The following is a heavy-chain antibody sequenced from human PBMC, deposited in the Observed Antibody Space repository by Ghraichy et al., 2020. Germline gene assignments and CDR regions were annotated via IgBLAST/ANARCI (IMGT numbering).Heavy chain of an antibody. CDR3: ARVCPLGYSWGMDV. J-gene: IGHJ6*02. Sequence: GGSLRLSCAASGFTFSSYWMSWVRQAPGKGLEWVANIKQDGSEKYYVDSVKGRFTISRDNAKNSLYLQMNSLRAEDTAVYYCARVCPLGYSWGMDVWGQGTTVTVSS. D-gene: IGHD5-18*01. V-gene: IGHV3-7*01. CDR2: IKQDGSEK. CDR1: GFTFSSYW.